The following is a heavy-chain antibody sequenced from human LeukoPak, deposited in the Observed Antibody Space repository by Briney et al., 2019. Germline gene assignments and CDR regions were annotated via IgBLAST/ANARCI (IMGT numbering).Heavy chain of an antibody. CDR2: IYYSGST. CDR1: GGSISSGGYY. CDR3: ARDMGRVGWFDP. V-gene: IGHV4-31*03. D-gene: IGHD3-10*01. Sequence: SQTLSLTCTVSGGSISSGGYYWSWIRQHPGKGLEWIGYIYYSGSTYYHPSLKSRVTISVDTSKNQFSLKLSSVTAADTAVYYCARDMGRVGWFDPWGQGTLVTVSS. J-gene: IGHJ5*02.